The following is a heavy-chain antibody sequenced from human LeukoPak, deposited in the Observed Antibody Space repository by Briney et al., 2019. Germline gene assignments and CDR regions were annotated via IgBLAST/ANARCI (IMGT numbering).Heavy chain of an antibody. V-gene: IGHV3-9*01. CDR3: ATTRYVWGSYRYSSPDYYYYGMDV. CDR2: INWNSGSI. D-gene: IGHD3-16*02. CDR1: GFTFDDYA. Sequence: SLRLSCAASGFTFDDYAMHWVRQAPGKGLEWVSGINWNSGSIGYADSVKGRFTISRDNAKNSLYLQMNSLRAEDTAVYYCATTRYVWGSYRYSSPDYYYYGMDVWGQGTTVTVSS. J-gene: IGHJ6*02.